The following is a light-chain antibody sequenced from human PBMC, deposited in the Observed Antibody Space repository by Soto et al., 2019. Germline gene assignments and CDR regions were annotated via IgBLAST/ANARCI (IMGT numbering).Light chain of an antibody. CDR3: QQVSSFSSIT. V-gene: IGKV3-20*01. J-gene: IGKJ5*01. CDR1: QSVSSNY. Sequence: EIVMTQSPGTVSVFPWERATLSCRASQSVSSNYLAWYQQKPGQAPRLLIYDASSRAPGIPDRFSGSGSGTDFTLTISRLEPEDFATYYCQQVSSFSSITFGQGTRLEIK. CDR2: DAS.